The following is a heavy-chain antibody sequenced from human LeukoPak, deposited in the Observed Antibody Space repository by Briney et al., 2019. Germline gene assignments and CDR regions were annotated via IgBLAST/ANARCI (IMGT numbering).Heavy chain of an antibody. Sequence: SGGSLRLSCTASGFTFSNYAMHWVRQAPGKGLEWVAVISYDGRKEYYEDSVKGRFTISRDNSKNTLFLQMDSLRGEDTALYYCAKEVVPGWSDMWYGELFDSWGQGTLVTVSS. D-gene: IGHD3-10*01. J-gene: IGHJ4*02. CDR1: GFTFSNYA. CDR2: ISYDGRKE. V-gene: IGHV3-30*04. CDR3: AKEVVPGWSDMWYGELFDS.